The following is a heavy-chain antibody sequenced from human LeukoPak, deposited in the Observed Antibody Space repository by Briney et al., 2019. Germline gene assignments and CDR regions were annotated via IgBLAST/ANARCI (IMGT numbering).Heavy chain of an antibody. J-gene: IGHJ6*02. CDR1: GYSFTGYW. CDR3: ARRPKDIVVVPGVDYGMDV. CDR2: IDPSDSYT. V-gene: IGHV5-10-1*01. D-gene: IGHD2-2*01. Sequence: GESLKISCKGSGYSFTGYWISWVRQMPGKGLEWMGRIDPSDSYTNYSPSFQGHVTISADKSISTAYLQWSSLKASDTTTYYCARRPKDIVVVPGVDYGMDVWGQGTTVTVSS.